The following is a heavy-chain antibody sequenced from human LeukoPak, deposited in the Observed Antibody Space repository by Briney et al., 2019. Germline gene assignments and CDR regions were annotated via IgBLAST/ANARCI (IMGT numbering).Heavy chain of an antibody. CDR1: GGTFSSYA. CDR3: ARGLGAHQTYYDFWSGYEGDDAFDI. Sequence: GASVKVSCKASGGTFSSYATSWVRQAPGQGLEWMGGIIPIFGTANYAQKFQGRVTITADESTSTAYMELSNLRSEDTAVYYCARGLGAHQTYYDFWSGYEGDDAFDIWGQGTMVTVSS. J-gene: IGHJ3*02. V-gene: IGHV1-69*13. CDR2: IIPIFGTA. D-gene: IGHD3-3*01.